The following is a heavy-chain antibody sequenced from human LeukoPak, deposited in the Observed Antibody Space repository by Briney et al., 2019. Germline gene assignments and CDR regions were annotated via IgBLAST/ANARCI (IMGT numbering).Heavy chain of an antibody. Sequence: ATVKVSCKASGYTFTTYGISWVRQAPGQGLEWMGWINSYNGNTIYAQKLQGRVTMTTDTSESTAYMELRSLRSDDTAVYHCARASDLDSFDYWGQGTLVTVYS. CDR3: ARASDLDSFDY. CDR1: GYTFTTYG. V-gene: IGHV1-18*01. CDR2: INSYNGNT. J-gene: IGHJ4*02.